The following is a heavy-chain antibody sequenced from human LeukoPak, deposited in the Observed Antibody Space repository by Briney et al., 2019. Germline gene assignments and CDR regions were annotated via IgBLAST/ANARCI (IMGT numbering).Heavy chain of an antibody. CDR1: GYSFTTYW. CDR3: ARLGTYWSNYYFEY. D-gene: IGHD3-10*01. J-gene: IGHJ4*02. Sequence: GESLKVSCQGSGYSFTTYWIGWVRQMPGKGLECMGIIYPGDSDTRYSPSFQGQVTISADKSINTAYLQWSSLKASDTAMYYCARLGTYWSNYYFEYWGQGTLVTVSS. CDR2: IYPGDSDT. V-gene: IGHV5-51*01.